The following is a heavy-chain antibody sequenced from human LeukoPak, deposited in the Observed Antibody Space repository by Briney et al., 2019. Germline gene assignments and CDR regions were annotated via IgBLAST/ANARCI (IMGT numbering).Heavy chain of an antibody. CDR1: GFTFSSYW. D-gene: IGHD1-26*01. J-gene: IGHJ4*02. Sequence: GGSLRLSCAASGFTFSSYWMHWVRQAPGKGLVWVSRINTDGSSTSYADSVKGRFTISRDDAKNTLYLQMNSLRAEDTAVYYCAREAALREPFDYWGQGTLVTVSS. CDR2: INTDGSST. CDR3: AREAALREPFDY. V-gene: IGHV3-74*01.